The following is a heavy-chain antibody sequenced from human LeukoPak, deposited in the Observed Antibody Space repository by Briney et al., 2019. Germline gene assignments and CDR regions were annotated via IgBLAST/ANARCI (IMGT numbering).Heavy chain of an antibody. V-gene: IGHV1-24*01. Sequence: ASVKVSCKVSGYTLTELSMHWVRQAPGKGLEWMGGFDPEDGETIYAQKFQGRVTMTEDTSTDTAYMELSSLRSEDTAVYYCATENPYCGGDCPSGPIIWGQGTMVTVSS. CDR3: ATENPYCGGDCPSGPII. CDR2: FDPEDGET. CDR1: GYTLTELS. D-gene: IGHD2-21*02. J-gene: IGHJ3*02.